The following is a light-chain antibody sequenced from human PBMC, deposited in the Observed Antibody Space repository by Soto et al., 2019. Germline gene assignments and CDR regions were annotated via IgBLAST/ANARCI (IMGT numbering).Light chain of an antibody. J-gene: IGKJ5*01. CDR1: QNIGRC. V-gene: IGKV1-39*01. CDR2: IAS. CDR3: QQTYSTPQP. Sequence: DIQMNQYPSTLSASVGDTVTITWRASQNIGRCLAWYQQKPGKVPKLLINIASSLQSGVPSRFSGSGSGTDFTLTISNLQPEDFATYYCQQTYSTPQPFGQGTRLEIK.